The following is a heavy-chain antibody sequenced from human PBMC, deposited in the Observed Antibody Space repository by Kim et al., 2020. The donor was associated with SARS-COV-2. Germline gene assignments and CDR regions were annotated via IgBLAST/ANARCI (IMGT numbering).Heavy chain of an antibody. Sequence: ASVKVSCKASGYTFTGYYMHWVRQAPGQGLEWMGRINPNSGGTNYAQKXXGRVTKTRXXXISTAYMEPXRLRSDDTAXXXXXRDPXXYGSVTPTNTATDYXXXGTXXXV. CDR2: INPNSGGT. CDR1: GYTFTGYY. J-gene: IGHJ4*02. D-gene: IGHD3-10*01. CDR3: XRDPXXYGSVTPTNTATDY. V-gene: IGHV1-2*06.